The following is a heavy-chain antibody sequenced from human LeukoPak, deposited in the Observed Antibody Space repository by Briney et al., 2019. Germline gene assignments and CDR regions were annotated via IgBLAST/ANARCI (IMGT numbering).Heavy chain of an antibody. CDR2: INPNSGGT. Sequence: ASVKVSCKASGYTFTGNYMHWVRQAPGQGLEWMGWINPNSGGTNYAQKFQGRVTMTRDTSISAAYMELSRLRSDDTAVYYCAREGDTSGPGYFDYWGQGILVTVSS. D-gene: IGHD6-19*01. V-gene: IGHV1-2*02. J-gene: IGHJ4*02. CDR1: GYTFTGNY. CDR3: AREGDTSGPGYFDY.